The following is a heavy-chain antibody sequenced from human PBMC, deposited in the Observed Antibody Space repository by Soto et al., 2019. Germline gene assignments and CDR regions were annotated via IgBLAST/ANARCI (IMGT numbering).Heavy chain of an antibody. J-gene: IGHJ4*02. V-gene: IGHV3-7*01. Sequence: EVQLVESGGGLVQPGGSLRLSCAASGFTFSSHWMSWVRQAPGKGLEWVASIKQDESEKYYVDSVEGRFTISRDNARNSLYLQMNSRRAEDTAVYYCARAYAWGQGALVTVCS. CDR3: ARAYA. CDR2: IKQDESEK. CDR1: GFTFSSHW.